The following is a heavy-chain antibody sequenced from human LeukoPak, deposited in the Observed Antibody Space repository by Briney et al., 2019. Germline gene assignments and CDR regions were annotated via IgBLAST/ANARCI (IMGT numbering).Heavy chain of an antibody. D-gene: IGHD6-13*01. CDR1: GGSISSYY. V-gene: IGHV4-4*07. Sequence: SEILSLTCTVSGGSISSYYWSWIRQPAGKGLESIGHISTSGSTNYNPSLKSRVTMSVDTSKNQFSLKLSSVTALDTAVYYCARKIASVGYFDYWGQGTLVTVSS. CDR3: ARKIASVGYFDY. J-gene: IGHJ4*02. CDR2: ISTSGST.